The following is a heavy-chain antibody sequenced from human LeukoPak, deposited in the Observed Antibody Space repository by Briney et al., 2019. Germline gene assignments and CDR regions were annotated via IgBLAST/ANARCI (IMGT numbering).Heavy chain of an antibody. V-gene: IGHV3-23*01. CDR1: GFTFSSYA. Sequence: GGSLRLSCAASGFTFSSYAMSWVRQAPGKGLEWVSAISGSGGSTYYADSVKGRFKIPRDNSKNTLYLQMNSLRADDTAVYYCAKNDGNLPYYYYMDVWGKGTTVTVSS. CDR2: ISGSGGST. D-gene: IGHD1-1*01. CDR3: AKNDGNLPYYYYMDV. J-gene: IGHJ6*03.